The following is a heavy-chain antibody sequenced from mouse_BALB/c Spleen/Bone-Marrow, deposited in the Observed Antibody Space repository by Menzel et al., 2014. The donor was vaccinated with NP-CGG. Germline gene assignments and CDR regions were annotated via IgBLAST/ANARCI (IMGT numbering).Heavy chain of an antibody. V-gene: IGHV5-2*01. Sequence: EVMLVESGGGLVQPGESLKLSCESNEYEFPSHDMSWVRKTPEKRLELVAAVNSDGGSTFYPDTMERRFIISRDNTKKTLYLQMSSLRSEDTVLYYCARQGDYGSSWFAYWGQGTLVTISA. CDR1: EYEFPSHD. CDR3: ARQGDYGSSWFAY. D-gene: IGHD1-1*01. J-gene: IGHJ3*01. CDR2: VNSDGGST.